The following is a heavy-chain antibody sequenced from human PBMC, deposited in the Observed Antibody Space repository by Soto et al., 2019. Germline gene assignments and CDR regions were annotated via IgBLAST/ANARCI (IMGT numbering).Heavy chain of an antibody. CDR1: GFSLSSTRVA. V-gene: IGHV2-5*02. Sequence: QITLKESGHTLVKPTQTLTLTCTFSGFSLSSTRVAVGWIRQPPGKALEWLALIYWDDDKRYSPFLKSRLTITKDTSKNQVVLTMTNMDPVDTATYYCAHSVVAGLGYYFDYWGQGTLVTVSS. D-gene: IGHD6-19*01. J-gene: IGHJ4*02. CDR3: AHSVVAGLGYYFDY. CDR2: IYWDDDK.